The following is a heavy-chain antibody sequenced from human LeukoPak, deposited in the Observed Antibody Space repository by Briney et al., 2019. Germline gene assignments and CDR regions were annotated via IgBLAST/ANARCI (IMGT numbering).Heavy chain of an antibody. Sequence: ASVKVSCKASGYTFTGYYIHWVRRAPGQGLEWMGWINPSSGGTNYAQKFQGRVTMSRDTSISTAYMELSRLTSDDTAIYYCAREGYTGMTNFDYWGQPTLVAVSS. J-gene: IGHJ4*02. CDR1: GYTFTGYY. CDR2: INPSSGGT. D-gene: IGHD1-26*01. CDR3: AREGYTGMTNFDY. V-gene: IGHV1-2*02.